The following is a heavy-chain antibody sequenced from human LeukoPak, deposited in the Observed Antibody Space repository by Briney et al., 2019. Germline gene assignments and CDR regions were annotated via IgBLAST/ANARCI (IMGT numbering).Heavy chain of an antibody. J-gene: IGHJ5*02. CDR2: IIPIFGTA. CDR3: AQGYCSSTSCYGFDP. CDR1: GGTFSSYA. D-gene: IGHD2-2*01. Sequence: SVKASCKASGGTFSSYAISWVRQAPGQGLEWMGGIIPIFGTANYAQKFQGRVTITADESTSTAYMELSSLRSEDTAVYYCAQGYCSSTSCYGFDPWGQGTLVTVSS. V-gene: IGHV1-69*01.